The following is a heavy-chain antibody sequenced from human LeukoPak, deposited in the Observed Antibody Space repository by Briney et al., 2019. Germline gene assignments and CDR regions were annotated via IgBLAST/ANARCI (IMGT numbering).Heavy chain of an antibody. CDR2: INPSGGST. J-gene: IGHJ6*02. V-gene: IGHV1-46*01. CDR1: GYTFTSYG. CDR3: AREDVVLVDAVRYYYYGMDV. Sequence: ASVKVSCTASGYTFTSYGISWVRQAPGQGLEWMGIINPSGGSTSYAQKFQDRVTMTRDTSTSTVYMELSSLKSEDTAVYYCAREDVVLVDAVRYYYYGMDVWGQGTTVTVSS. D-gene: IGHD2-8*01.